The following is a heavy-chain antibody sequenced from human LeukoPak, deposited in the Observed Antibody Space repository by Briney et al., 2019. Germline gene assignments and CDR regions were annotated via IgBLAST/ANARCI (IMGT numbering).Heavy chain of an antibody. CDR2: FDPEDGET. CDR1: GYTLTELS. Sequence: ASVKISCKVSGYTLTELSMHWVRQAPGKGLEWMGGFDPEDGETIYAQKFQGRVTMTEDTSTDTAYMELSSLRSEDTAVYYCATRITMIVGLNDAFDIWGQGTMVTVSS. CDR3: ATRITMIVGLNDAFDI. J-gene: IGHJ3*02. V-gene: IGHV1-24*01. D-gene: IGHD3-22*01.